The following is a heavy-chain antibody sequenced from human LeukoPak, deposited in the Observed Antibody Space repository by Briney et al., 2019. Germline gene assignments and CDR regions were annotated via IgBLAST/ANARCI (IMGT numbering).Heavy chain of an antibody. CDR2: IYYSGST. Sequence: SETLSLTCTVSGGSISSYYWSWIRQPPGKGLEWIGYIYYSGSTNYIPSLKSRVTISVDTSKNQFSLKLSSVTAADTAVYYCARQGGEYGSGSHNWFDPWGQGTLVTVSS. V-gene: IGHV4-59*08. J-gene: IGHJ5*02. CDR1: GGSISSYY. D-gene: IGHD3-10*01. CDR3: ARQGGEYGSGSHNWFDP.